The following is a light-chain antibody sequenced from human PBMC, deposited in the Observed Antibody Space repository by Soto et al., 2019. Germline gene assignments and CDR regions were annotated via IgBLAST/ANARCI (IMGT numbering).Light chain of an antibody. CDR1: SSNIGNNT. CDR2: TPN. J-gene: IGLJ3*02. V-gene: IGLV1-44*01. CDR3: SAWDARLDRSV. Sequence: QSVLTQPPSASVTPGQRVSISCSGSSSNIGNNTVNWYQQFPETAPRLLIYTPNQRPSGVPDRFSGSKSGTSASLAISGLADEDGAYYYWSAWDARLDRSVFGGGTKLTVL.